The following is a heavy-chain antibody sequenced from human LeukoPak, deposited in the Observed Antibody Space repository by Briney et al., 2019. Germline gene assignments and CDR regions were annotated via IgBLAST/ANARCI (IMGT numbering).Heavy chain of an antibody. Sequence: PGGSLRLSCAASGFTFSDYYMSWIRQAPGKGLEWVSYITSSSYTNYADSVKGRFTISRDNAKNSLYLQMNSLRPEDTAVYYCGRDAGGYYPDYWGQGTLVTVSS. V-gene: IGHV3-11*06. D-gene: IGHD3-22*01. CDR3: GRDAGGYYPDY. J-gene: IGHJ4*02. CDR1: GFTFSDYY. CDR2: ITSSSYT.